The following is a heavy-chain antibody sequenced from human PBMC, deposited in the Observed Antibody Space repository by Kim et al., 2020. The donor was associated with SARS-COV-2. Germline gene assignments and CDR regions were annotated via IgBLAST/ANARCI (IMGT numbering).Heavy chain of an antibody. D-gene: IGHD3-10*01. CDR3: ARLWFGELLSSPWYYFDY. CDR2: IYYSGST. J-gene: IGHJ4*02. Sequence: SETLSLTCTVSGGSISSYYWSWIRQPPGKGLEWIGYIYYSGSTNYNPSLKSRVTISVDTSKNQFSLKLSSVTAADTAVYYCARLWFGELLSSPWYYFDYWGQGTLVTVSS. CDR1: GGSISSYY. V-gene: IGHV4-59*13.